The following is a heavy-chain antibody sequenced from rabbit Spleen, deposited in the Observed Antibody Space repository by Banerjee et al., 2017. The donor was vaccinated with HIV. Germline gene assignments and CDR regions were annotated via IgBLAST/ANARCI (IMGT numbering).Heavy chain of an antibody. CDR2: IYAGSSGTT. Sequence: QSLEESGGDLVKPGASLTLTCTASGVSFSSSSYMCWVRQAPGKGLEWIACIYAGSSGTTWYASWAKGRFTISKTSSTTVTLHMTSLTAADTATYFCARDTSSSFSSYGMDLWGPGTLVTVS. CDR1: GVSFSSSSY. CDR3: ARDTSSSFSSYGMDL. J-gene: IGHJ6*01. D-gene: IGHD1-1*01. V-gene: IGHV1S40*01.